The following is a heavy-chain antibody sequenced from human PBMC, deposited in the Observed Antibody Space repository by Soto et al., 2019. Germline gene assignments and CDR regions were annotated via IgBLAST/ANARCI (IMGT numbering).Heavy chain of an antibody. Sequence: ETLSLTCTVSGGSISSYYWSWIRQPPGKGLEWIGYIYYSGSTNYNPSLKSRVTISVDTSKNQFSLKLSSVTAADTAVYYCARRGYCSGGSCYLLDYYYYMDVWGKGTTVTVSS. D-gene: IGHD2-15*01. CDR2: IYYSGST. V-gene: IGHV4-59*08. CDR1: GGSISSYY. CDR3: ARRGYCSGGSCYLLDYYYYMDV. J-gene: IGHJ6*03.